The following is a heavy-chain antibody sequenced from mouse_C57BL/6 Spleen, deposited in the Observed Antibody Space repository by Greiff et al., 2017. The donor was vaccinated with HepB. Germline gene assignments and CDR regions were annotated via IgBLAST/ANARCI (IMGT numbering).Heavy chain of an antibody. D-gene: IGHD1-1*01. Sequence: QVQLQQSGAELARPGASVKLSCKASGYTFTSYGISWVKQRTGQGLEWIGEIYPRSGNTYYNEKFKGKATLTADKSSSTAYMELRSLTSEDSAVYFCARRGTVVARDYAMDYWGQGTSVTVSS. V-gene: IGHV1-81*01. J-gene: IGHJ4*01. CDR2: IYPRSGNT. CDR1: GYTFTSYG. CDR3: ARRGTVVARDYAMDY.